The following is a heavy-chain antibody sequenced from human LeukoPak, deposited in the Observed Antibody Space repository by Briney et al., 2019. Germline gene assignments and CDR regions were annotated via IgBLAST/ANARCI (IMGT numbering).Heavy chain of an antibody. J-gene: IGHJ6*03. Sequence: GGSLRLSCAASGFIFSNYYLNWVLQAPGKGLEWVSCIHGSASYNYYADSVKGRFTISRDRAKNSLYLEMSSLRVEDTAVYYCVRAFGGYDSQRFYYNMDVWGKGTTVTVSS. CDR1: GFIFSNYY. CDR2: IHGSASYN. CDR3: VRAFGGYDSQRFYYNMDV. D-gene: IGHD5-12*01. V-gene: IGHV3-21*06.